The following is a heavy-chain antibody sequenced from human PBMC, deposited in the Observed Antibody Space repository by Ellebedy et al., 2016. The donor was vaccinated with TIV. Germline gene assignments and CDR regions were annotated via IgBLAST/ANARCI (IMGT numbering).Heavy chain of an antibody. CDR2: YYYVGKV. CDR1: GGSISSYY. J-gene: IGHJ4*02. CDR3: ASWGDYGGNRHLDY. V-gene: IGHV4-59*01. D-gene: IGHD4-23*01. Sequence: SETLSLXXTVFGGSISSYYWTWIRQPPGKGLEWIGSYYYVGKVNYNPSLKSRVTISVGVSKTQFSLELSSVTAADTAVYYCASWGDYGGNRHLDYWGQGTLVTVSS.